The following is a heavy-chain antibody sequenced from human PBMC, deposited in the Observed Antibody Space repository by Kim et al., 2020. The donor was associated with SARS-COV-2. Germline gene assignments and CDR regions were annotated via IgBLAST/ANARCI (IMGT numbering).Heavy chain of an antibody. J-gene: IGHJ4*02. CDR3: ARVGRKQQLAAY. V-gene: IGHV4-34*01. CDR2: INHSGST. D-gene: IGHD6-13*01. Sequence: SETLSLTCAVYGGSFSGYYWSWIRQPPGKGLEWIGEINHSGSTNYNPSLKSRVTISVDTSKNQFSLKLSSVTAADTAVYYCARVGRKQQLAAYWGQGTLVTVSS. CDR1: GGSFSGYY.